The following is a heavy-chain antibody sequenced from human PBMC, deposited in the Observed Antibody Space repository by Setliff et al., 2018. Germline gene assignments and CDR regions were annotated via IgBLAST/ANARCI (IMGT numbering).Heavy chain of an antibody. CDR3: AXRXXXXXSDSSGYFYDTSPYMDV. J-gene: IGHJ6*03. D-gene: IGHD3-22*01. CDR1: DGSISTYY. Sequence: PSETLSLTCTVSDGSISTYYWSWIRQPPGKRLEWIGFIHHSGSTHYNPSLKSRVTISVXXXKNQFSLXXXXXXXXXXXXXXCAXRXXXXXSDSSGYFYDTSPYMDVWGKGTTVTVSS. CDR2: IHHSGST. V-gene: IGHV4-59*01.